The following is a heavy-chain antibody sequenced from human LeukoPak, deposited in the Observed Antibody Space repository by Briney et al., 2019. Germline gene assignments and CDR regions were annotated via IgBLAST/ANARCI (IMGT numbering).Heavy chain of an antibody. J-gene: IGHJ4*02. CDR2: INPSGGSS. CDR1: GYTFTSYY. V-gene: IGHV1-46*01. D-gene: IGHD5-18*01. Sequence: ASVKVSCTASGYTFTSYYMHWVRQAPGQGLEWMGIINPSGGSSSYAQTFQGRVTMTRNMSTSTVYIELSSLRSEGTAVYYCATGGVDTAMVPLPDYWGQGTLVTVSS. CDR3: ATGGVDTAMVPLPDY.